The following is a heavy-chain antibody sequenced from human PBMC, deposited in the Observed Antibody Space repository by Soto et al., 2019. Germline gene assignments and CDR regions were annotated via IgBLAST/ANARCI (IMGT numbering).Heavy chain of an antibody. CDR3: ASRGYSGYDLPLFDY. CDR1: GYTFTSYA. CDR2: INAGNGST. V-gene: IGHV1-3*01. Sequence: GASVKVSCKASGYTFTSYAMHWVRQAPGQRLEWMGWINAGNGSTKYSQKFQGRVTITRDTSASTAYMELSSLRSEDTAVYYCASRGYSGYDLPLFDYWGQGTLVTVSS. D-gene: IGHD5-12*01. J-gene: IGHJ4*02.